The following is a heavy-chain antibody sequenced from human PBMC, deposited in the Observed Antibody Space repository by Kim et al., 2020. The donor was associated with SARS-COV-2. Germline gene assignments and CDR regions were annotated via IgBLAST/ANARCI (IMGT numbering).Heavy chain of an antibody. CDR1: GFTFSDYY. V-gene: IGHV3-11*05. J-gene: IGHJ6*02. CDR2: ISSSSSGT. CDR3: ARVGYDYVWGSYRDYYYYYGMDV. D-gene: IGHD3-16*02. Sequence: GGSLRLSCAASGFTFSDYYMSWIRQAPGKGLEWVSYISSSSSGTNYADSVKGRCTISRDNAKNSLYLQMNSLRAEDTAVYYCARVGYDYVWGSYRDYYYYYGMDVWGQGTTVTVSS.